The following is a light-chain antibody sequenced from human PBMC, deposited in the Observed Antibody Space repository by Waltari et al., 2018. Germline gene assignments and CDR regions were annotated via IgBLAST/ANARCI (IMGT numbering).Light chain of an antibody. CDR1: QSVSTF. J-gene: IGKJ4*01. CDR3: QQRANWPPLT. V-gene: IGKV3-11*01. CDR2: HAS. Sequence: EIVLTQSPATLSLSPGERATLSCRASQSVSTFLAWYQQKPGQAPRLLIYHASNRATGTPARFSGSGSGTDFTLTVSSLEPEDFAVYYCQQRANWPPLTFGGGTKVEI.